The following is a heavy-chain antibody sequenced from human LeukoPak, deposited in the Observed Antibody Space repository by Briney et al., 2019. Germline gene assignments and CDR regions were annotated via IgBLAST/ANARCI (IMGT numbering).Heavy chain of an antibody. CDR3: AENHDYGDYPQN. CDR1: GLTFSNHG. D-gene: IGHD4-17*01. CDR2: IRYDGSNK. Sequence: GGSLRLSCTASGLTFSNHGMHWVRQAPGKGLEWVAFIRYDGSNKYYADSVKGRFTISRDNSKNTLYLQMNSLRAEDTAVYYCAENHDYGDYPQNWGQGTLVTVSS. V-gene: IGHV3-30*02. J-gene: IGHJ4*02.